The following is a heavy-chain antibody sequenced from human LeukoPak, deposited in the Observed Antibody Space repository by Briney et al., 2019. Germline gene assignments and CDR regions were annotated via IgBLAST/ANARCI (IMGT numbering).Heavy chain of an antibody. V-gene: IGHV3-66*02. D-gene: IGHD3-10*01. Sequence: GGSLRLSCAASGLTVSNNYMSWVRQAPGKGLEWVSVIYSGGSTYYADSVKGRFTISRDNSQSTLYLQMNSLRTEDTAVYYCARDPVWFGELTYYYYHMDVWGQGTTVTVSS. CDR1: GLTVSNNY. J-gene: IGHJ6*02. CDR2: IYSGGST. CDR3: ARDPVWFGELTYYYYHMDV.